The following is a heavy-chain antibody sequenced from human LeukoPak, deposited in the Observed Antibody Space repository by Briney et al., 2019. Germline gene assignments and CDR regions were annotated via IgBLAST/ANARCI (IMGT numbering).Heavy chain of an antibody. D-gene: IGHD1-26*01. CDR1: GFTFSSYG. CDR3: AKGGAQV. J-gene: IGHJ4*02. CDR2: ISGSGGST. Sequence: PGGTLRLSCAASGFTFSSYGMSWVRQAPGKGLEWVSSISGSGGSTYYADSVRGRFIISRDSSKNTLYLQMNSLRVEDTAVYYCAKGGAQVGGQGTLVTVSS. V-gene: IGHV3-23*01.